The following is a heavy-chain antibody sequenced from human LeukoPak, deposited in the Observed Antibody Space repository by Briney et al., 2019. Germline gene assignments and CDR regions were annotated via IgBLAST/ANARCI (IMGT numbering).Heavy chain of an antibody. J-gene: IGHJ4*02. CDR3: ARDLSSSASY. CDR2: INGDGGST. CDR1: GFTFSSYW. Sequence: GGSLRLSCVASGFTFSSYWIHWVRQAPGKGLVWVSRINGDGGSTDYADSVKGRFTISRDNAKNSLYLQMNSLRAEDTAVYYCARDLSSSASYWGQGTLVTVSS. D-gene: IGHD6-6*01. V-gene: IGHV3-74*01.